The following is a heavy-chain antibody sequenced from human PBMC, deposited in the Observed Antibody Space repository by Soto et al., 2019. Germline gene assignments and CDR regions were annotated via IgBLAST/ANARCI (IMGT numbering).Heavy chain of an antibody. CDR3: ARFGSGYYYYFDY. D-gene: IGHD3-22*01. CDR2: IYYSGST. CDR1: GGSISSSSYY. J-gene: IGHJ4*02. Sequence: QLQLQESGPGLVKPSETLSLTCTVSGGSISSSSYYWGWIRQPPGKGLEWIGSIYYSGSTYYNPSLKSRVTISVDTSKNQFSLKLSSVTAADTAVYYCARFGSGYYYYFDYWGQGTLVTVSS. V-gene: IGHV4-39*01.